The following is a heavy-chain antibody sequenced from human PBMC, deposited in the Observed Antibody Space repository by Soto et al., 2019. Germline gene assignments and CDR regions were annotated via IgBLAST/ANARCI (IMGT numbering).Heavy chain of an antibody. CDR1: GFTFSSYA. CDR2: ISYDGSNK. CDR3: ARDASSTLGSSYGMDV. Sequence: GGSLRLSCAASGFTFSSYAMHWVRQAPGKGLEWVAVISYDGSNKYYADSMKGRFTISRDNSKNTLYLQMNSLRAEDTAVYYCARDASSTLGSSYGMDVWGQGTTVTVSS. V-gene: IGHV3-30-3*01. D-gene: IGHD2-2*01. J-gene: IGHJ6*02.